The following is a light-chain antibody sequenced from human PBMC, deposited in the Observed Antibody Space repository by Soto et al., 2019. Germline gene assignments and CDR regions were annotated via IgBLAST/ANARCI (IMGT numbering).Light chain of an antibody. Sequence: QSALTQPASVSGSPGQSITISCTGTSSDFGVYNYVSWYQLHPGKAPKLIIFEVSNRPSGISDRFSGFKSANTAYLTISGVQPEDEADYHCSSYTTIKTVVFGGGTKVTVL. CDR2: EVS. J-gene: IGLJ2*01. CDR1: SSDFGVYNY. V-gene: IGLV2-14*01. CDR3: SSYTTIKTVV.